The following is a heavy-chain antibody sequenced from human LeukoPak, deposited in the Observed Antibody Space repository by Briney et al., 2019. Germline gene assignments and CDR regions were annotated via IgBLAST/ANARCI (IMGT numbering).Heavy chain of an antibody. V-gene: IGHV4-34*01. CDR1: GGSFSGYY. J-gene: IGHJ6*03. CDR2: INHSGST. CDR3: ARGPGDGSGSYYLGYMDV. Sequence: SETLSLTCAVYGGSFSGYYWSWIRQPPGKGLEWIGEINHSGSTNYNPSLKSRVTISVDTSKNQFSLKLSSVTAADMAVYYCARGPGDGSGSYYLGYMDVWGKGTTVTVSS. D-gene: IGHD3-10*01.